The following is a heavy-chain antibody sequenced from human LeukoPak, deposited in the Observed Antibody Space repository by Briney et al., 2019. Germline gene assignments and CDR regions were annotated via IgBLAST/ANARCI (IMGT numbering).Heavy chain of an antibody. CDR2: INSDGSST. J-gene: IGHJ4*02. V-gene: IGHV3-74*01. D-gene: IGHD2-2*01. CDR3: ARGNSGHCTGATCYALDY. Sequence: GGSLRLSCAASGFTFSSFWMHWVRQAPGKGLVWVSHINSDGSSTNYADSVKGRFTISRDNSRNTLYLQMTSLRAEDTAVYYCARGNSGHCTGATCYALDYWGQGTLVTVSS. CDR1: GFTFSSFW.